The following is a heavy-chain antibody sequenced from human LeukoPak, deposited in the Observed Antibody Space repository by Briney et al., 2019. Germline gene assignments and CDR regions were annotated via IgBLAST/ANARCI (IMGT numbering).Heavy chain of an antibody. CDR2: MRYDGSNK. V-gene: IGHV3-30*02. CDR3: AKDWDYGVWNSGGY. CDR1: GFTFSSYG. Sequence: PGGSLRLSCAASGFTFSSYGIHWVRQAPGKGLEWVAFMRYDGSNKYYADSVKGRFTISRDNSKNTLYLQMNSLRAEDTAVYYCAKDWDYGVWNSGGYWGQGTLVTVSS. J-gene: IGHJ4*02. D-gene: IGHD3-3*01.